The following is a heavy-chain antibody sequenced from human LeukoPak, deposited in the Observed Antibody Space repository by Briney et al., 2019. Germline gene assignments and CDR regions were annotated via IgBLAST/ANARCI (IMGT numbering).Heavy chain of an antibody. CDR2: INPNSGGT. J-gene: IGHJ5*02. CDR1: GYTFTGYY. Sequence: SVKVSCKASGYTFTGYYMHWVRQAPGQGLEWMGWINPNSGGTNYAQKFQGRVTMTRDTSISTAYMELSSLRSEDTAVYYCARMSYYDSSGDNWFDPWGQGTLVTVSS. V-gene: IGHV1-2*02. CDR3: ARMSYYDSSGDNWFDP. D-gene: IGHD3-22*01.